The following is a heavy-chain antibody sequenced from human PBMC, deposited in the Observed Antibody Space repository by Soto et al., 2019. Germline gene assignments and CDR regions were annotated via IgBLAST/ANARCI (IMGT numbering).Heavy chain of an antibody. Sequence: QMQLVQSGPEVKKPGTSVKVSCKASGFTFTSSAVQWVRQARGQRLEWIGWIVVGSGNTNYAQKFQERVTITRDMSTSTADRELSSLRSEDTAVYYCAATSITMVGGGGVDYWGQGTLVTVSS. CDR2: IVVGSGNT. J-gene: IGHJ4*02. D-gene: IGHD3-10*01. V-gene: IGHV1-58*01. CDR3: AATSITMVGGGGVDY. CDR1: GFTFTSSA.